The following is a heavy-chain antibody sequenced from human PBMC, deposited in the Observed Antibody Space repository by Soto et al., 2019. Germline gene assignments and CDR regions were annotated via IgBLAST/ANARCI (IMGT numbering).Heavy chain of an antibody. CDR3: ARRNKYDPWDAFDI. CDR1: GFTFSSYG. D-gene: IGHD1-1*01. V-gene: IGHV3-30*03. CDR2: ISYDGSNK. Sequence: GGSLRLSCAASGFTFSSYGMHWVRQAPGKGLEWVAVISYDGSNKYYADSVKGRFTISRDNSKNTLYLQMNSLRAEDTAVYYCARRNKYDPWDAFDIWGQGTMVTVSS. J-gene: IGHJ3*02.